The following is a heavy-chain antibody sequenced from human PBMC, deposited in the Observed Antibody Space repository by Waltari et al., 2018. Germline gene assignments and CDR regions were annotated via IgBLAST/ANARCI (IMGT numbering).Heavy chain of an antibody. Sequence: QLQLQESGPGLVQPSETLSLTCTVSGGSISSSSYSWGWTRQPPGKGLEWIGSIYYSGSTYYHPSRMIRVTISVDTSKNQFSRKLSSVTAADTAVYYWSRQYYDFWSGYYRVLDYWGQGTLVTVSS. CDR3: SRQYYDFWSGYYRVLDY. CDR1: GGSISSSSYS. D-gene: IGHD3-3*01. J-gene: IGHJ4*02. V-gene: IGHV4-39*07. CDR2: IYYSGST.